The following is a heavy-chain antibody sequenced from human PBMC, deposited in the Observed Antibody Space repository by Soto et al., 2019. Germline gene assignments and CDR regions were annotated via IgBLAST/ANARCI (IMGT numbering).Heavy chain of an antibody. V-gene: IGHV1-8*01. D-gene: IGHD3-3*01. CDR2: MNPNSGNT. CDR1: GYTFTSYD. J-gene: IGHJ6*03. CDR3: ARGDDFWSGYYRYYYYMDV. Sequence: ASVKVSCKASGYTFTSYDINWVRQATGQGLEWMGWMNPNSGNTGYAQKFQGRVTMTRNTSISTAYTELSSLRSEDTAVYYCARGDDFWSGYYRYYYYMDVWGKGTTVTVSS.